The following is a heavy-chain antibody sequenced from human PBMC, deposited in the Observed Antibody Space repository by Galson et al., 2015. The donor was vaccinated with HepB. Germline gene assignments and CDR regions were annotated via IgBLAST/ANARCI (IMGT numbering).Heavy chain of an antibody. CDR2: MNPNSGNT. D-gene: IGHD3-3*01. V-gene: IGHV1-8*01. CDR1: GYTFTSYD. Sequence: SVKVSCKASGYTFTSYDINWVRQATGQGLEWTGWMNPNSGNTGYAQKFQGRVTMTRNTSISTAYMELSSLRSEDTAVYYCARNGYDFWSRNYYYMDVWGKGTTVTVSS. CDR3: ARNGYDFWSRNYYYMDV. J-gene: IGHJ6*03.